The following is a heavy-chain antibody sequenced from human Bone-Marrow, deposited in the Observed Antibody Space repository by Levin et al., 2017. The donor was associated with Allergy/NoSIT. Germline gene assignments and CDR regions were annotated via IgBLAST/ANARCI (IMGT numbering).Heavy chain of an antibody. CDR2: ISYDGSDK. Sequence: GGSLRLSCAVSGFTFSNYGMHWVRQAPGKGLEWVALISYDGSDKDYADSVKGRFTISRDSSKNTLYLQMNSLRAEDTALYYCAKLLPWLVLTAPFDYWGQGTLVTVSS. D-gene: IGHD6-19*01. J-gene: IGHJ4*02. CDR3: AKLLPWLVLTAPFDY. CDR1: GFTFSNYG. V-gene: IGHV3-30*18.